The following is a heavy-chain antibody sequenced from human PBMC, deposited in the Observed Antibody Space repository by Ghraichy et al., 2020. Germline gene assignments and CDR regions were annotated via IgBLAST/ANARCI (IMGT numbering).Heavy chain of an antibody. CDR2: IYTSGST. CDR1: GGSISSGSYY. Sequence: LSLTCTVSGGSISSGSYYWSWIRQPAGKGLEWIGRIYTSGSTNYNPSLKSRVTISVDTSKNQFSLKLSSVIAADTAVYYCARDNLGDPYSSGVDYWGQGTLVTVSS. V-gene: IGHV4-61*02. CDR3: ARDNLGDPYSSGVDY. D-gene: IGHD3-22*01. J-gene: IGHJ4*02.